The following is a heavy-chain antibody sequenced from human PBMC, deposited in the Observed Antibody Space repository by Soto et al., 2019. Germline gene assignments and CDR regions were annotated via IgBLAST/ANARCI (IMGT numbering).Heavy chain of an antibody. CDR1: GDSINSSHW. D-gene: IGHD3-3*01. CDR3: ARDGELRFSYYFDY. Sequence: SSETLSLTCAVSGDSINSSHWWSWVRQPPGKGLEWIGQISHSGSTNYNPSLTSRVTISVDKSKNHFSLKLTSVTAADTAVYYCARDGELRFSYYFDYWGQGTLVTVSS. J-gene: IGHJ4*02. CDR2: ISHSGST. V-gene: IGHV4-4*02.